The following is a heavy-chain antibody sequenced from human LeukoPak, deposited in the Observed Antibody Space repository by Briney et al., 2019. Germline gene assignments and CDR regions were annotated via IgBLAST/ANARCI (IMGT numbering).Heavy chain of an antibody. V-gene: IGHV3-23*01. CDR2: ISGSGGST. Sequence: QSGGSLRLSCAASGFTFSSYGMSWVRQAPGEGLEWVSAISGSGGSTYYADSVKGRFTISRDNSKNTLYLQMNSLRAEDTAVYYCAKRATVRGDYFDYWGQGTLVTVSS. CDR1: GFTFSSYG. J-gene: IGHJ4*02. CDR3: AKRATVRGDYFDY. D-gene: IGHD1-26*01.